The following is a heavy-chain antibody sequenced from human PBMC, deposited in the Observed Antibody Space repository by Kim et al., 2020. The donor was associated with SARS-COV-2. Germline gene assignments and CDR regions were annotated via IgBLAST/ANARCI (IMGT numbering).Heavy chain of an antibody. CDR3: ARHYYGSGSYWAGGDY. J-gene: IGHJ4*02. CDR2: IDPSDSYT. V-gene: IGHV5-10-1*01. Sequence: GESLKISCKGSGYSFTSYWISWVRQMPGKGLEWMGRIDPSDSYTNYSPSFQGHVTISADKSISTAYLQWSSLKASDTAMYYCARHYYGSGSYWAGGDYWGQGTLVTVSS. D-gene: IGHD3-10*01. CDR1: GYSFTSYW.